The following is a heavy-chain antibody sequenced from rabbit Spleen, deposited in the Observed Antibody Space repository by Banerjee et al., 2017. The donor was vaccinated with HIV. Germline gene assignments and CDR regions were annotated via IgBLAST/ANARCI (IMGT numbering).Heavy chain of an antibody. J-gene: IGHJ6*01. CDR1: GFSFNSGYD. D-gene: IGHD8-1*01. Sequence: QSLEESGGGLVKPGASLTLTCKASGFSFNSGYDMCWVRQAPGKGLEWIACIYAGSSGNTYSAIWAKGRFTISKTSSTTVTLQMTSLTAADTATYFCARGVAGGLYYAASRLNLWGPGTLVTVS. V-gene: IGHV1S40*01. CDR2: IYAGSSGNT. CDR3: ARGVAGGLYYAASRLNL.